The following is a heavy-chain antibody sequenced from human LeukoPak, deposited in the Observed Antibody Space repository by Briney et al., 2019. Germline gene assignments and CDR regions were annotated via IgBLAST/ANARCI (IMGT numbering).Heavy chain of an antibody. D-gene: IGHD3-3*01. J-gene: IGHJ4*02. V-gene: IGHV3-23*01. CDR1: GFTFISYA. Sequence: PGGSLRLSCGASGFTFISYAMSWVRQAPAKGLEWVSAISGSGGSTYYADAVKDRFTISRDKYKKPVDLQIESLRPEDTALYYCAKEYYDFWCGYPHDYWGQGTLVTVSS. CDR2: ISGSGGST. CDR3: AKEYYDFWCGYPHDY.